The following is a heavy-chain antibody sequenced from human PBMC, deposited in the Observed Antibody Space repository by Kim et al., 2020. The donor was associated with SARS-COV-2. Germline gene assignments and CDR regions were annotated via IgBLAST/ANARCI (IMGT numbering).Heavy chain of an antibody. CDR2: ISSSGSTI. V-gene: IGHV3-48*03. J-gene: IGHJ6*02. CDR1: GFTFSSYE. D-gene: IGHD6-13*01. CDR3: ARDTYSSSYKYYGMDV. Sequence: GGSLRLSCAASGFTFSSYEMNWVRQAPGKGLEWVSYISSSGSTIYYADSVKGRFTISRDNAKNSLYLQMNSLRAEDTAVYYCARDTYSSSYKYYGMDVWGQGTTVTVS.